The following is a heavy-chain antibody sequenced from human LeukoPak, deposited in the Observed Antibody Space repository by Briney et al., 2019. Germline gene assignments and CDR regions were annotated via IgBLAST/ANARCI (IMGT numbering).Heavy chain of an antibody. CDR3: ARGFWSGYSINYFDY. D-gene: IGHD3-3*01. CDR1: GGSISSYY. CDR2: IYYSGST. V-gene: IGHV4-59*01. J-gene: IGHJ4*02. Sequence: SETLSLTCTVSGGSISSYYWSWIRQPPGKGLEWIGYIYYSGSTNYNPSLKSRVTISVDTSKNQFSLKLSSVTAADTAVYYCARGFWSGYSINYFDYWGQGTLVTVSS.